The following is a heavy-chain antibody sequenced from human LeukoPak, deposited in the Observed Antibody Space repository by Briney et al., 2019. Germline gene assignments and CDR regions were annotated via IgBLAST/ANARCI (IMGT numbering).Heavy chain of an antibody. J-gene: IGHJ4*02. V-gene: IGHV1-69*04. CDR1: GGIFSTYA. D-gene: IGHD5-12*01. CDR3: AGPRGYSAYDRLDY. Sequence: GASVKVSCKASGGIFSTYATNWVRQAPGQGLEWMGRIIPIVGRTDYAQRFQGRFTITADKATSTAYMELSSLKSEDTAVYYCAGPRGYSAYDRLDYWGQGTRVTVSS. CDR2: IIPIVGRT.